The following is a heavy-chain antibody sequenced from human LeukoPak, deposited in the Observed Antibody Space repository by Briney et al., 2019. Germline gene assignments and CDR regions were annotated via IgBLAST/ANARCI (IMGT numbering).Heavy chain of an antibody. V-gene: IGHV4-34*01. Sequence: SETLSLTCAVYGGSFSGYYWSWIRQPPGKGLEWIGEINHSGSTNYNPSLKSRVTISVDTSKNQFSLKLSSVTAADTAVYYCARGRLQLVKNYGSGGYYYMDVWGKGTTVTVSS. J-gene: IGHJ6*03. CDR2: INHSGST. D-gene: IGHD3-10*01. CDR3: ARGRLQLVKNYGSGGYYYMDV. CDR1: GGSFSGYY.